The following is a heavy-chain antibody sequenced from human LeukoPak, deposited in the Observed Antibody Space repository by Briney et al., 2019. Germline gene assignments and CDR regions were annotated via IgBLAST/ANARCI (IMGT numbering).Heavy chain of an antibody. CDR1: GYTFTNYG. D-gene: IGHD3-9*01. J-gene: IGHJ5*02. V-gene: IGHV1-18*01. Sequence: ASVTVSCKASGYTFTNYGISWVRQAPGQGLEWMGWISGYNGNTKNAQKLQGRVTMTTDTSTSTAYMELRSLRSDDTAVYYCARMAYDILTGYFQPNWFDPWGQGTLVTVSS. CDR2: ISGYNGNT. CDR3: ARMAYDILTGYFQPNWFDP.